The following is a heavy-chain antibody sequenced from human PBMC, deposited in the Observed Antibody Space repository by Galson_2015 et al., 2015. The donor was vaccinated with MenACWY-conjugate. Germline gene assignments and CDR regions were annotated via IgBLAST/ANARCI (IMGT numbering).Heavy chain of an antibody. J-gene: IGHJ6*01. CDR3: ARDMATMTNYYDYGMDV. CDR1: GFNFDEYG. D-gene: IGHD5-12*01. CDR2: INWNGVST. V-gene: IGHV3-20*04. Sequence: SLRLSCAASGFNFDEYGMSWVRQAPGMGPEWVSVINWNGVSTDYADSVKGRFTISRDNAVNSLYLQMNSLTAADTALYYCARDMATMTNYYDYGMDVWGQGTTVTVSS.